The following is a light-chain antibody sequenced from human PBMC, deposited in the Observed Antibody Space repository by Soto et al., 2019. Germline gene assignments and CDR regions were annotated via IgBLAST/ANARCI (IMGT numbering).Light chain of an antibody. V-gene: IGLV2-8*01. Sequence: QSARAQPPSASGSPGQSVTMSCTGTSSDVGGYNYVSWYQQHPGKAPKLMIYEVSERPSGVPDRFSGSKSGNTASLTVSGLQAEDEADYYCSSYAGSNNLVFGGGTKVTVL. CDR2: EVS. CDR3: SSYAGSNNLV. CDR1: SSDVGGYNY. J-gene: IGLJ3*02.